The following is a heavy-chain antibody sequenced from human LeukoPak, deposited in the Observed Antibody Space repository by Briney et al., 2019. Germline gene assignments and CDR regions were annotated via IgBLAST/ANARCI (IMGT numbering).Heavy chain of an antibody. V-gene: IGHV3-74*01. D-gene: IGHD3-22*01. CDR1: GFSLSTSW. CDR2: VNADGSTT. CDR3: AKVVSGSRNAFDV. Sequence: QTGGSLTLCCAASGFSLSTSWMHWVRQVPGKGLVWVSRVNADGSTTDYADSVRGRFTISRDNAMNTLYLQMNSLRAEDTGLYYCAKVVSGSRNAFDVWGQGTLVTVSS. J-gene: IGHJ3*01.